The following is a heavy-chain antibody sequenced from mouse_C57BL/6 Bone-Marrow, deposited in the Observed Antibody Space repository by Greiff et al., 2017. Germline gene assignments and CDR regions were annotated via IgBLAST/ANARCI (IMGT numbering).Heavy chain of an antibody. J-gene: IGHJ3*01. CDR1: GFTFSSYG. V-gene: IGHV5-6*01. Sequence: EVNVVESGGDLVKPGGSLKLSCAASGFTFSSYGMSWVRQTPDTRLEWVATISSGGSYTYYPDSVKGRFTISRDNAKNTLYLQMSSLKSEDTAMYYCARHHPITTVVARPFAYWGQGTLVTVSA. CDR2: ISSGGSYT. CDR3: ARHHPITTVVARPFAY. D-gene: IGHD1-1*01.